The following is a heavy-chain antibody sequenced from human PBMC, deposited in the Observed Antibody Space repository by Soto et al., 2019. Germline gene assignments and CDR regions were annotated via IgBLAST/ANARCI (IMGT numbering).Heavy chain of an antibody. CDR3: ASTDGYEIEY. J-gene: IGHJ4*02. D-gene: IGHD5-12*01. V-gene: IGHV5-51*01. CDR1: GYSFVSYW. Sequence: GESLISCKGSGYSFVSYWIAWVRQRPGKGLEWMGIIYPGDSDSTYSPSFQGQVTLSVDKSINTVFLQWSSLEASDTAMYYCASTDGYEIEYWGQGTQVTVSS. CDR2: IYPGDSDS.